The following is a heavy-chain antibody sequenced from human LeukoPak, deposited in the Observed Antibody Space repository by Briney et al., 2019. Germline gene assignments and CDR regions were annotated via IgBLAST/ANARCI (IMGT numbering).Heavy chain of an antibody. Sequence: ASVKVSCKASGYTFTSYDINWVRQATGQGLEWMGWMNPNSGNTGYAQKFQGRVTMTRNTSISTAYMELSSLRSEDTAVYYCARVRYSGYGSDYWGQGTLVTVSS. CDR3: ARVRYSGYGSDY. CDR2: MNPNSGNT. V-gene: IGHV1-8*01. J-gene: IGHJ4*02. D-gene: IGHD5-12*01. CDR1: GYTFTSYD.